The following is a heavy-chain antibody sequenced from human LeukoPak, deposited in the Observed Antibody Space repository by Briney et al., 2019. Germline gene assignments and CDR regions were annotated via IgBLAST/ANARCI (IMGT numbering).Heavy chain of an antibody. Sequence: PSETLSLTCTVSGGSISSRTYYWAWIRQPPGQGLEWIGNIYYSGSTYYNPSLKSRLTMSVDTSENQFSLKLRSVTAADTAVYYCASLRVPGDFDYWGQGTLVTVSS. V-gene: IGHV4-39*01. CDR2: IYYSGST. J-gene: IGHJ4*02. CDR1: GGSISSRTYY. CDR3: ASLRVPGDFDY.